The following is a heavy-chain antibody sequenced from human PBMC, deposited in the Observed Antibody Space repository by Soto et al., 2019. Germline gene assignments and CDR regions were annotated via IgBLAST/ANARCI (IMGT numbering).Heavy chain of an antibody. CDR2: IIPIFGTA. CDR1: GGTFSSYA. Sequence: SVKVSCKASGGTFSSYAISWVRQAPGQGLEWMGGIIPIFGTANYAQKFQGRVPITADESTSTAYMELSRLRSEDTAVYYCARASHGVTRSEYWGQGTRGAVAS. J-gene: IGHJ4*02. D-gene: IGHD5-18*01. CDR3: ARASHGVTRSEY. V-gene: IGHV1-69*13.